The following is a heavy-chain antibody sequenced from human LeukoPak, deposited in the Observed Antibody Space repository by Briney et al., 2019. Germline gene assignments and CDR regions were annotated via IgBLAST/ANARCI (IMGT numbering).Heavy chain of an antibody. CDR3: AKTFGWPFYFDH. CDR2: ITGGGGKT. CDR1: GFTFSSYG. Sequence: GGSLRLSCAASGFTFSSYGMSWVRQAPGKGLEWVSGITGGGGKTYYADSVRGRFTISRDNSKNTLYPQVNSLRAEDTAVYYCAKTFGWPFYFDHWGQGTLVTVSS. J-gene: IGHJ4*02. D-gene: IGHD2/OR15-2a*01. V-gene: IGHV3-23*01.